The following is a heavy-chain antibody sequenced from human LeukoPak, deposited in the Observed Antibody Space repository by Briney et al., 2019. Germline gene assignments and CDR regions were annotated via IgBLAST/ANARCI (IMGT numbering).Heavy chain of an antibody. V-gene: IGHV3-53*01. CDR2: MYTGGAT. J-gene: IGHJ5*02. CDR1: GFTVSGDY. CDR3: ARRDWFDP. Sequence: GGSLRLSCAVSGFTVSGDYMSWVRQAPGKGLEWVSVMYTGGATYYADSVKGRFTISRDNSKNTLYLQMNSLRVEDTAVYYCARRDWFDPRGHGTLVTVSS.